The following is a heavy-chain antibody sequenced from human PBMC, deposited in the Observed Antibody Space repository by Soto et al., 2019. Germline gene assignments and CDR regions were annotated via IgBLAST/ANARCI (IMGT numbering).Heavy chain of an antibody. J-gene: IGHJ5*02. Sequence: SVKVSCKASGGTFSSYAISWVRQAPGQGLEWMGGIIPIFGTANYAQKFQGRVTITADESTSTAYMELSSLRSEDTAVYYCARTIPTVLAWFDPWGQGTLVTVSS. CDR2: IIPIFGTA. D-gene: IGHD3-9*01. CDR3: ARTIPTVLAWFDP. V-gene: IGHV1-69*13. CDR1: GGTFSSYA.